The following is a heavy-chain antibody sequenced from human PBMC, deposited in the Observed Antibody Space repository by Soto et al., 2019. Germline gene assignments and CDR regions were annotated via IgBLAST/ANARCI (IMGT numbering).Heavy chain of an antibody. CDR1: GFTFSNYG. J-gene: IGHJ4*03. V-gene: IGHV3-30*03. Sequence: GGSLRLSCAASGFTFSNYGLHWVRQAPGKGLEWVALISYDGTDKYYADSVKGRFTISRDNSKNTLYLQMNSLRTEDTAVYYCVTGDHCALDTWGQGTVVPVSS. CDR3: VTGDHCALDT. D-gene: IGHD2-21*02. CDR2: ISYDGTDK.